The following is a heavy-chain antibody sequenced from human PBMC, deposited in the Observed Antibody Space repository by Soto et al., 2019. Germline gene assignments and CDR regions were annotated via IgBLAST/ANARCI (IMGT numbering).Heavy chain of an antibody. CDR3: ANSAGGYCSTTTCAGNFGYFDL. V-gene: IGHV3-23*01. D-gene: IGHD2-2*01. J-gene: IGHJ2*01. CDR1: GFTFSSYA. Sequence: EVQLLESGGGLVQPGGSLRLSCAASGFTFSSYAMSWVRQAPGKGLEWVSGISGSGDSTYYADSVKGRFTISRDNSKSXXYXQXXSLRADDTAVYYCANSAGGYCSTTTCAGNFGYFDLWGRGTLVTVSS. CDR2: ISGSGDST.